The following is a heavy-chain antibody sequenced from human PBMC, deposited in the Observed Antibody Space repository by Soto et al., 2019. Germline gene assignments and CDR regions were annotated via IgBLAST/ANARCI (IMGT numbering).Heavy chain of an antibody. J-gene: IGHJ5*02. D-gene: IGHD3-10*01. Sequence: SVKVSCKASGYTFTNYGISWVRQAPGQGLEWMGWINTYNGNTNHAQKLQGRVTMTTDTSTSTAYMELRSLRSDDTAMYYCARGVGSGTYYNQYNWFDPWGQGTLVTVSS. CDR2: INTYNGNT. CDR1: GYTFTNYG. CDR3: ARGVGSGTYYNQYNWFDP. V-gene: IGHV1-18*01.